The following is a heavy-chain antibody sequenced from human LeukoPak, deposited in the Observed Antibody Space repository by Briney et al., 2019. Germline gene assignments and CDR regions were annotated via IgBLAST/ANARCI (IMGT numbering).Heavy chain of an antibody. V-gene: IGHV1-69*04. CDR2: IIPILGIA. D-gene: IGHD4-11*01. Sequence: SVKVSCKASGGTFSSYTISWVRQAPGQGLEWMGRIIPILGIANYAQKFQGRVTITADKSTSTAYMELSSLRSEDTAVYYCARDLYRDSLPVSWFDPWGQGTLVTVSS. J-gene: IGHJ5*02. CDR1: GGTFSSYT. CDR3: ARDLYRDSLPVSWFDP.